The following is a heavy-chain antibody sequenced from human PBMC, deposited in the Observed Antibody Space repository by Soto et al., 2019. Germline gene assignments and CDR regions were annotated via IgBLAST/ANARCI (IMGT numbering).Heavy chain of an antibody. J-gene: IGHJ3*02. CDR3: ARGRVVVVPDAFDI. D-gene: IGHD3-22*01. CDR2: IYYSGST. CDR1: GGSISSGGYY. Sequence: SETLSLTCTVSGGSISSGGYYWSWIRQHPGKGLEWIGYIYYSGSTYYNPSLKSRVTISVDTSKNQFSLKLSSVTAADTAVYYCARGRVVVVPDAFDIWGQGTMVTVSS. V-gene: IGHV4-31*02.